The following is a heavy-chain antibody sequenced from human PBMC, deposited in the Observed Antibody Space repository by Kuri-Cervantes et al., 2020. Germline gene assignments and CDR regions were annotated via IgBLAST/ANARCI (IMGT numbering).Heavy chain of an antibody. CDR1: GFTFSSYA. D-gene: IGHD6-13*01. CDR2: IKGDGSEE. J-gene: IGHJ4*02. V-gene: IGHV3-7*01. CDR3: ARDSYSSSWYLPTLFDY. Sequence: GESLKISCAASGFTFSSYAMHWVRQAPGKGLEWVASIKGDGSEEHYVDSVKGRFTISRDNAKNSLYLQVTSLRAEDTAVYYCARDSYSSSWYLPTLFDYWGQGTLVTVSS.